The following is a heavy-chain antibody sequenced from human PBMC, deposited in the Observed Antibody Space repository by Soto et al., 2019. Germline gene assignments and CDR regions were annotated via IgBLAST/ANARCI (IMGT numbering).Heavy chain of an antibody. CDR2: ISSDGSQK. Sequence: QVQLVESGGGVVQPGKSLRLSCAASGIAFSGCGMFWVRQTPSKGLERVAAISSDGSQKYYADSVKGRFTISRDNSKNTLYVQMNGLTTEDTAVYYCAKNIVRGHWYFDLWGRGTLVTVSS. CDR1: GIAFSGCG. J-gene: IGHJ2*01. D-gene: IGHD3-10*01. CDR3: AKNIVRGHWYFDL. V-gene: IGHV3-30*18.